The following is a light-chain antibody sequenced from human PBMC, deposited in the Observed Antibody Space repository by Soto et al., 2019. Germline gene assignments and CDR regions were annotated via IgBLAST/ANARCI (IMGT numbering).Light chain of an antibody. CDR3: QQSYSTPWT. Sequence: DIQMTQSPSSLSASVGDRVTITCRASQSISSYLNWYQQKPGKAPKLLIYAASSLQSGVPSRFSVSGSGTDFTLTISSLQPEDFATYYCQQSYSTPWTFVQGTKVEIK. J-gene: IGKJ1*01. V-gene: IGKV1-39*01. CDR1: QSISSY. CDR2: AAS.